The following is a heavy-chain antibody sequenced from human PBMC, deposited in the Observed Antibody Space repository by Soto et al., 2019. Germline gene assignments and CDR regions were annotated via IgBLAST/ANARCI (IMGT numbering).Heavy chain of an antibody. CDR1: GFTFSSYA. CDR2: ISGSGGST. V-gene: IGHV3-23*01. D-gene: IGHD3-3*01. J-gene: IGHJ6*02. Sequence: GGSLRLSCAASGFTFSSYAMSWVRQAPGKGLEWVSAISGSGGSTYYADSVKGRFTISRDNSKNTLYLQMNSLRAEDTAVYYCAKDQYYDFWSGYYPTEYYYGMDVWGQGPTVTVSS. CDR3: AKDQYYDFWSGYYPTEYYYGMDV.